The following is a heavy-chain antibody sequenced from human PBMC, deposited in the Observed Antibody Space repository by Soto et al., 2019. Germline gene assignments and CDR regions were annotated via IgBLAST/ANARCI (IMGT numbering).Heavy chain of an antibody. V-gene: IGHV4-39*01. Sequence: QLQLQESGPGLVKPSETLSLTCTVSGGSISNSSYYWGWIRQPPGKRLEWIGRLYYSGSAYYNPSLQRRLTISVDTSNTQFSLRLNSVTAADTAVYYCRRRPLVRAIIPYYFASWGQGTLVTVSS. J-gene: IGHJ4*02. CDR1: GGSISNSSYY. CDR3: RRRPLVRAIIPYYFAS. D-gene: IGHD3-10*01. CDR2: LYYSGSA.